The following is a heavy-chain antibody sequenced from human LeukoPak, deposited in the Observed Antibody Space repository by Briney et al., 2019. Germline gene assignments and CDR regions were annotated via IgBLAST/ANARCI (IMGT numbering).Heavy chain of an antibody. D-gene: IGHD6-19*01. J-gene: IGHJ4*02. CDR3: TSPSLPRRNGIRAVAGTGY. Sequence: GGSLRLSCVDSGFTFDTYWMTWVRQAPGKGLEWVGRIKSKTDGGTTDYAAPVKGRFTISRDDSKNTLYLQMNSLKTEDTAVYYCTSPSLPRRNGIRAVAGTGYWGQGTLVTVSS. CDR1: GFTFDTYW. V-gene: IGHV3-15*01. CDR2: IKSKTDGGTT.